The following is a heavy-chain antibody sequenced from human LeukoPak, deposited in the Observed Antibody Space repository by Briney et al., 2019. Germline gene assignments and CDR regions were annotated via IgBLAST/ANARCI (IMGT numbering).Heavy chain of an antibody. D-gene: IGHD5-18*01. CDR1: GFTFSSYA. CDR3: ANRGSWLPDPFDY. V-gene: IGHV3-23*01. J-gene: IGHJ4*02. Sequence: GGSLRLSCAASGFTFSSYAMSWVRQAPGKGLEWVSAISGSGGSTYYADSVKGRFTISRDNSKNTLYLQMNSLRAEDTAVYYCANRGSWLPDPFDYWGQGTLVTVSS. CDR2: ISGSGGST.